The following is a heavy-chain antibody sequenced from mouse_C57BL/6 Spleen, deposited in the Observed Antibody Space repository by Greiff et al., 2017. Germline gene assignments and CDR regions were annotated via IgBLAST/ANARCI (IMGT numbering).Heavy chain of an antibody. Sequence: EVKLVQSGPELVKPGASVKISCKASGYSFTDYNMNWVKQSNGKSLEWLGVINPNYGTTSYNQKFKGKATLTLDQSSSTAYMQLNSLTSEYSAVYYCARPDYANWYFDVWCTGTTVTVSS. D-gene: IGHD2-4*01. CDR3: ARPDYANWYFDV. CDR1: GYSFTDYN. J-gene: IGHJ1*03. V-gene: IGHV1-39*01. CDR2: INPNYGTT.